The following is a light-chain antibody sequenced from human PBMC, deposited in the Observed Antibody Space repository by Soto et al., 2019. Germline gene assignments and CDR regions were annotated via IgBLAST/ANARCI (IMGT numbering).Light chain of an antibody. V-gene: IGKV3-15*01. CDR1: QSVSSN. J-gene: IGKJ2*01. Sequence: EIVMTQSPATLSVSPGERATLSCRASQSVSSNLAWYQQKPGQAPRLLISGAYTRATDIPARFSGSGSGTEFTLTISSLQSEDFAVYYCQQYNNWPYTFGRGTKLEIK. CDR3: QQYNNWPYT. CDR2: GAY.